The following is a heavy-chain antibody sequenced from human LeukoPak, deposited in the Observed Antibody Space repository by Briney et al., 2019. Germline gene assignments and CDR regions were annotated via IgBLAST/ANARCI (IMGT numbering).Heavy chain of an antibody. Sequence: GGSLRLSCAASGFTFSSYEMNWVRQAPGKGLEWVSYISSSGSTIYYADSVKGRFTISRDNAKNSLYLQMNSLRAEDTAVYYCARDAGGSYYDILTSYYTNYGMDVWGQGTTVTVSS. J-gene: IGHJ6*02. D-gene: IGHD3-9*01. CDR1: GFTFSSYE. CDR3: ARDAGGSYYDILTSYYTNYGMDV. CDR2: ISSSGSTI. V-gene: IGHV3-48*03.